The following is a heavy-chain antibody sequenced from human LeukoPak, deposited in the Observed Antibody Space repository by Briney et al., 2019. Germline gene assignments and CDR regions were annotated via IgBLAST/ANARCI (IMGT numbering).Heavy chain of an antibody. J-gene: IGHJ4*02. CDR1: GFTFSAHA. Sequence: GGSLRLSCAASGFTFSAHAMSWVRQAPGKGLEWVSGISGSGGGTYYTDSVKGRFTISRDNSKNRLYLQMNSLRAEDTAVYYCAKDRAGYPFYFDYWGQRTLVPVSS. CDR2: ISGSGGGT. D-gene: IGHD3-9*01. CDR3: AKDRAGYPFYFDY. V-gene: IGHV3-23*01.